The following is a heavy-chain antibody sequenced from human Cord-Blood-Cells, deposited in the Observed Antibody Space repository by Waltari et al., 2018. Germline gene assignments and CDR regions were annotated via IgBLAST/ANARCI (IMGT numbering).Heavy chain of an antibody. CDR3: TRQGSSSSDY. CDR1: VLTFSGSA. CDR2: IRSKANSYAT. Sequence: VQLVEYGGGLVQPGGSLKLSCAASVLTFSGSALPRLRQASGKGLEWVSRIRSKANSYATAYAASVKGRFTISRDDSKNTAYLQMNSLKTEDTAVYYCTRQGSSSSDYWGQGTLVTVSS. J-gene: IGHJ4*02. D-gene: IGHD6-6*01. V-gene: IGHV3-73*02.